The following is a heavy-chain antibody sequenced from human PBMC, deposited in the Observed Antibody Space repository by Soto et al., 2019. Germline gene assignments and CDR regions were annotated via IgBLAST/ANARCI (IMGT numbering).Heavy chain of an antibody. CDR2: ISVGGGST. J-gene: IGHJ4*02. Sequence: EVQVLESGGGLVQPGGSLRLSCVASGFTFSSHVMGWVRQAPGKGLEWVSGISVGGGSTYYADSAKGRFTISRDNSKNTLELQVKGLWAGDTAINYGAKGGGDVWGQGTMVTVSS. D-gene: IGHD3-16*01. CDR1: GFTFSSHV. V-gene: IGHV3-23*01. CDR3: AKGGGDV.